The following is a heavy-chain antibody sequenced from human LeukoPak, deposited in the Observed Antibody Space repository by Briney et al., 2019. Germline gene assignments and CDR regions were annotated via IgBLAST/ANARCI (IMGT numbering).Heavy chain of an antibody. Sequence: PSETLSLTCAVYGGSFSGYYWSWIRQPPGKGLEWIGEINHSGSTNYNPSLKSRVTISVDTSKNQFSLKLSSVTAADTAVYYCARGGIYGSGGYFDYWGQGTLVTVSS. D-gene: IGHD3-10*01. CDR3: ARGGIYGSGGYFDY. V-gene: IGHV4-34*01. J-gene: IGHJ4*02. CDR1: GGSFSGYY. CDR2: INHSGST.